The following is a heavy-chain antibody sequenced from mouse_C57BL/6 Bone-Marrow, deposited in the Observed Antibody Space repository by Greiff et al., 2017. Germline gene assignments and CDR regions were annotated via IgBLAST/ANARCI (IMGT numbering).Heavy chain of an antibody. CDR1: GFNIKDYY. Sequence: VQLQQSGAELVKPGASVKLSCTASGFNIKDYYIHWVKQRTEQGLEWIGRIDPEDGDTKYAPKFQDKATITADTSSNTAYLQLSSLTSEDTAVYYCTRSLMYYGTNYGGQGTTLTVSA. D-gene: IGHD1-1*01. CDR3: TRSLMYYGTNY. V-gene: IGHV14-2*01. J-gene: IGHJ2*01. CDR2: IDPEDGDT.